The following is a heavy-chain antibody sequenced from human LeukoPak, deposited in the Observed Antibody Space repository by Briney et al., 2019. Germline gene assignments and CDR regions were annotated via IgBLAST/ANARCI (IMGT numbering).Heavy chain of an antibody. CDR1: GGSISSGDYY. J-gene: IGHJ4*02. CDR3: ARDTGLNYYDRSALDY. CDR2: IYYSGST. Sequence: SQTLSLTCTVSGGSISSGDYYWNWIRQPPGKGLEWIGYIYYSGSTQYNPSLKTRITISVDTSKNQFSLKLSSVTAADTAVYYCARDTGLNYYDRSALDYWGQGTLVTVSS. V-gene: IGHV4-31*03. D-gene: IGHD3-22*01.